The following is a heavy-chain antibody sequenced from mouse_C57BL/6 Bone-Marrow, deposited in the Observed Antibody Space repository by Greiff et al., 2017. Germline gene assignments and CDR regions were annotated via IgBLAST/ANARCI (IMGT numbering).Heavy chain of an antibody. V-gene: IGHV1-15*01. CDR2: IDPETGGT. J-gene: IGHJ2*01. D-gene: IGHD1-1*01. Sequence: VQRVESGAELVRPGASVTLSCKASGYTFTDYEMHWVKQIPVHGLEWIGAIDPETGGTAYNQKFKGKAILTADKSSSTAYMELRRLTSEDSAVYYSTRDYYGSGFFDYWGQGTTLTVSS. CDR1: GYTFTDYE. CDR3: TRDYYGSGFFDY.